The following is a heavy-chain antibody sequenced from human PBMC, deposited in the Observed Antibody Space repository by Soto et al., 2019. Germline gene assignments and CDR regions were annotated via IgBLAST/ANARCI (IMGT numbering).Heavy chain of an antibody. Sequence: SETLSLTRTVSGGYIIGGGYHWRLIRQPPGEGLEWIGYIYYSGSTYYNPSLKSRVTISVDTSKNQFSLKLSSVTAADTAVYYCARDQAVTTLYYYYGMDVWGQGTTVTVSS. CDR3: ARDQAVTTLYYYYGMDV. V-gene: IGHV4-30-4*01. CDR2: IYYSGST. D-gene: IGHD4-17*01. J-gene: IGHJ6*02. CDR1: GGYIIGGGYH.